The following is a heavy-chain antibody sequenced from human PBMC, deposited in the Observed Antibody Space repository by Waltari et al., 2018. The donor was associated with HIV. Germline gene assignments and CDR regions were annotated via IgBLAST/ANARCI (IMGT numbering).Heavy chain of an antibody. CDR3: ARGRYYDSSGPYFDY. CDR1: GYTFTSYA. D-gene: IGHD3-22*01. J-gene: IGHJ4*02. Sequence: QVQLVQSGAEVTKPGASVKVSCKASGYTFTSYAMHWVRPAPGQRLEGMGWINAGNGNTKYSQKFQGRVTITRDTSASTAYMELSSLRSEDTAVYYCARGRYYDSSGPYFDYWGQGTLVTVSS. CDR2: INAGNGNT. V-gene: IGHV1-3*01.